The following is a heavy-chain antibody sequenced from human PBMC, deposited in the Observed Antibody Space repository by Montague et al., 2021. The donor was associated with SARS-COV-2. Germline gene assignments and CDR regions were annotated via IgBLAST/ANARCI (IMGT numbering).Heavy chain of an antibody. Sequence: SLRLSCAASEFTFSNYAMTWVRQAPGKGLEWVSVINRSGSTTYYTDSVKGRFTISRDNSKNTLYLQMNSLRGEDTAVYYCATDPGAFDIWGQGTMVTVSS. CDR3: ATDPGAFDI. J-gene: IGHJ3*02. CDR2: INRSGSTT. V-gene: IGHV3-23*01. CDR1: EFTFSNYA.